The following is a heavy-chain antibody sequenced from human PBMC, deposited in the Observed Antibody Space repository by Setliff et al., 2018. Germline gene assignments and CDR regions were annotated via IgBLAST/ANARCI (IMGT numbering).Heavy chain of an antibody. CDR1: GYSISSGYI. J-gene: IGHJ4*02. CDR2: IGHTGSI. V-gene: IGHV4-38-2*02. Sequence: SETLSLTCTVSGYSISSGYIWGWTRQPPGKGLEWVGNIGHTGSINYNPSLESRLTISRDTSKNQVSLKLNSVTATDTAVYYCARDLGHGGDSDYWGQGILVTVSS. CDR3: ARDLGHGGDSDY. D-gene: IGHD2-21*02.